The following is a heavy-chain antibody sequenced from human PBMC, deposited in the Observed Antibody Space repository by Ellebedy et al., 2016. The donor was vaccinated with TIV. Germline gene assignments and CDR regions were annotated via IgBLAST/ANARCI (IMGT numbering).Heavy chain of an antibody. Sequence: MPSETLSLTCTVSGGSISSSSYYWGWIRQPPGKGLEWIGTIYYSGSTYYNPSLKSRVRISVETSKNQFSLKLRSVTAADTAVYYCATEIPVAARIEFWGQGALVTVSS. V-gene: IGHV4-39*02. CDR1: GGSISSSSYY. CDR2: IYYSGST. J-gene: IGHJ4*02. D-gene: IGHD6-19*01. CDR3: ATEIPVAARIEF.